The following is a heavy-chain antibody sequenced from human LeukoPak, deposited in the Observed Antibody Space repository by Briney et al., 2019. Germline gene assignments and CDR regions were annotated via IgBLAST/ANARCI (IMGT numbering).Heavy chain of an antibody. J-gene: IGHJ4*02. V-gene: IGHV3-11*01. CDR3: ARGYSSSCPDY. D-gene: IGHD6-13*01. Sequence: PGGSLRLSCAASGFTFSDYYMSWIRQAPGEGLEWVSFISSSGTTIYYADYVNGRFTIARDNAKNSLFLQMNSLRAEDTAVYYCARGYSSSCPDYWGQGTLLTVSS. CDR1: GFTFSDYY. CDR2: ISSSGTTI.